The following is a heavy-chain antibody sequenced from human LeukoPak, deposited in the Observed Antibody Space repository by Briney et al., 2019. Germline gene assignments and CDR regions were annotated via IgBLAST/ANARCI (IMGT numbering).Heavy chain of an antibody. V-gene: IGHV3-23*01. CDR1: GFTFANYA. J-gene: IGHJ4*02. CDR2: LTDSGGTT. Sequence: GGSLRLSCVASGFTFANYAMGWLRQAPGRRPEWVSSLTDSGGTTYYADSVKGRFTISRDNSKNTLYLQMNSLRAEDTAVYYCARADRGYDFWSGYYLLDYWGQGTLVTVSS. D-gene: IGHD3-3*01. CDR3: ARADRGYDFWSGYYLLDY.